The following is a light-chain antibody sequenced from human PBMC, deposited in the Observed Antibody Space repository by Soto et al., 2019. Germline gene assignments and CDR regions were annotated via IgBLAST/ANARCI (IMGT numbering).Light chain of an antibody. J-gene: IGLJ1*01. V-gene: IGLV1-40*01. CDR1: GSNIGAAYD. CDR3: QSYDSSLGAFV. Sequence: QSVLTQPPSVSGAPGQRVTISCTGSGSNIGAAYDVHWYQHLPGTAPKLLIYANINRPSGVPDRFSGSKSGTSASLAITGLQTDDECDYYCQSYDSSLGAFVFGTGTKLTVL. CDR2: ANI.